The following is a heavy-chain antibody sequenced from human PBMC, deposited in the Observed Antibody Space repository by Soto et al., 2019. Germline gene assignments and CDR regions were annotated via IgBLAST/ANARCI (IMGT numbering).Heavy chain of an antibody. CDR3: ARFLPELWYFDL. CDR2: INTRTGDT. D-gene: IGHD1-7*01. V-gene: IGHV1-3*04. J-gene: IGHJ2*01. Sequence: QVHLLQSETEVRKPGASVRLSCKASGYTFTSYSIQWVRQAPGQRLEWLGWINTRTGDTTYSLKFQDRITISRDTSASTGYMDLSSLSSEDTAVYYCARFLPELWYFDLWGRGSLLTVSS. CDR1: GYTFTSYS.